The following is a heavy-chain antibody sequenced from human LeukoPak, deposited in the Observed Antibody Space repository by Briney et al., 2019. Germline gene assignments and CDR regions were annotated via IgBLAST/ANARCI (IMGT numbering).Heavy chain of an antibody. CDR2: IIPIFGTA. J-gene: IGHJ4*02. V-gene: IGHV1-69*05. Sequence: SVKVSCKASGGTFSSYAISWVRQAPGQGFEWMGGIIPIFGTANYAQKFQGRVTITTDESTSTAYMELSSLRSEDTAVYYCARIRTVRGVIFDYFDYWGQGTLVTVSS. CDR3: ARIRTVRGVIFDYFDY. CDR1: GGTFSSYA. D-gene: IGHD3-10*01.